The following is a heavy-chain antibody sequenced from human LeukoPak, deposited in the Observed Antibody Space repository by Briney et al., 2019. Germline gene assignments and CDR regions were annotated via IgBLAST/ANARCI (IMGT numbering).Heavy chain of an antibody. CDR1: GYTFTSYG. CDR3: ARDWSRPGIVAAGTSPSFDY. V-gene: IGHV1-18*01. Sequence: GASVKVSCKASGYTFTSYGISWVRQAPGQGLEWMGWISAYNGNTNYAQKLQGRVTMTTDTSTSTAYMELRSLRSDDTAVYYCARDWSRPGIVAAGTSPSFDYWGQGTLVTVSS. D-gene: IGHD6-13*01. J-gene: IGHJ4*02. CDR2: ISAYNGNT.